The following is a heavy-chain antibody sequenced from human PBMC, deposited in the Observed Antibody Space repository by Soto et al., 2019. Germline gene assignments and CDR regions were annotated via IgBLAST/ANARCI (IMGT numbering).Heavy chain of an antibody. V-gene: IGHV5-10-1*01. CDR3: ALTASESYYYYGMDV. D-gene: IGHD2-21*02. Sequence: PGESLKISCKGSGYSFTSCWISWVRQMPGKGLEWMGRIDPSDSYTNYSPSFQGHVTISADKSISTAYLQWSSLKASDTAMYYCALTASESYYYYGMDVWGQGTTVTVSS. J-gene: IGHJ6*02. CDR1: GYSFTSCW. CDR2: IDPSDSYT.